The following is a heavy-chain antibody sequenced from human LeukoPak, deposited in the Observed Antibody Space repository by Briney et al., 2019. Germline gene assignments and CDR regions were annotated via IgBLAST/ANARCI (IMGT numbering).Heavy chain of an antibody. CDR3: ARDFRYYLDY. Sequence: PAGSLRLSCAASGFTFSSYSINCVRQAAGKGREWVSYISGSSYTKNYADAVKGRFTISRDNAKNSLYLQMNSLRDEDTAVYYCARDFRYYLDYWGQGTLVTVSS. V-gene: IGHV3-48*02. CDR1: GFTFSSYS. CDR2: ISGSSYTK. J-gene: IGHJ4*02.